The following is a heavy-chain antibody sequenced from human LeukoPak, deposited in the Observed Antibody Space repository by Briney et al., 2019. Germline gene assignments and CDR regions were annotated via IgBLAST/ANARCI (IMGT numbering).Heavy chain of an antibody. Sequence: PGGSLRLSCAASGFTFSSYAMSWVRQAPGKGLEWVSAISGSGGSTYYADSVKGRFTISRDNSKNTLYQQMNSLRAEDTAVYYCAKFPSDSSGYPFDYWGQGTLVTVSS. CDR2: ISGSGGST. J-gene: IGHJ4*02. CDR3: AKFPSDSSGYPFDY. D-gene: IGHD3-22*01. V-gene: IGHV3-23*01. CDR1: GFTFSSYA.